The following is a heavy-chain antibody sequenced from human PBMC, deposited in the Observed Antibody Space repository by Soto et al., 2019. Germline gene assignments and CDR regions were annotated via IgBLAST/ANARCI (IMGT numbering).Heavy chain of an antibody. CDR2: ISYDGSSK. V-gene: IGHV3-30*18. CDR3: SKDRRGGRAVLDS. Sequence: AGGSLRLSCAASGFSFSNYGMHWVRQAPGKGLEWVAVISYDGSSKYHADSVKGRFTISRDNSKNTLHLQMNSLRAEDTAVYYCSKDRRGGRAVLDSRGQGTPVTVSS. D-gene: IGHD2-8*01. J-gene: IGHJ4*02. CDR1: GFSFSNYG.